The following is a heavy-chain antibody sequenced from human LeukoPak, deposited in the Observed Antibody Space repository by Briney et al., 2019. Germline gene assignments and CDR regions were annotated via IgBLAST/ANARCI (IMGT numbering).Heavy chain of an antibody. V-gene: IGHV4-34*01. CDR2: INHSGST. CDR1: GFTFSSYS. D-gene: IGHD6-19*01. CDR3: ARDPGYSSGWPYWYFDL. J-gene: IGHJ2*01. Sequence: PGGSLRLSCAASGFTFSSYSMNWIRQPPGKGLEWIGEINHSGSTNYNPSLKSRVTISVDTSKNQFSLKLSSVTAADTAVYYCARDPGYSSGWPYWYFDLWGRGTLVTVSS.